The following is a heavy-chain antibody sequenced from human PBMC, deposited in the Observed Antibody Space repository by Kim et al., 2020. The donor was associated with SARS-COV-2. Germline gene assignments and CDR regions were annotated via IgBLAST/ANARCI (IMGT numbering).Heavy chain of an antibody. CDR2: IRSKANSYAT. Sequence: GGSLRLSCAASGFTFSDSAMYWVRQASGKGLEWVGRIRSKANSYATAYDVSVKGRFIISRDDSKNTAYLQMNSLKTEDTAIYYCTRVPPYSNSWWDAFAIWGQGTMVTVSS. J-gene: IGHJ3*02. CDR1: GFTFSDSA. D-gene: IGHD6-13*01. CDR3: TRVPPYSNSWWDAFAI. V-gene: IGHV3-73*01.